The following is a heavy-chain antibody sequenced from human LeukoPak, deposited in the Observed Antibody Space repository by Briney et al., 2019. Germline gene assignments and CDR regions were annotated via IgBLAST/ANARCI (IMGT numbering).Heavy chain of an antibody. CDR3: ARAEHDYSNYVLPDY. V-gene: IGHV3-21*01. Sequence: PGGSLRLSCAASGFTFSSYSMNWVRHTPGKGLEWVSSISGGSRHIYYADSVKGRFTISRDNSKNTLYLQMNSLRAEDTAVYYCARAEHDYSNYVLPDYWGQGTLVTVSS. CDR1: GFTFSSYS. J-gene: IGHJ4*02. CDR2: ISGGSRHI. D-gene: IGHD4-11*01.